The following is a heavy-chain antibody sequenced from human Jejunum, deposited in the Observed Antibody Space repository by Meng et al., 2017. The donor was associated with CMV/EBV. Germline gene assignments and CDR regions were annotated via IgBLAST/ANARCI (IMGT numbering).Heavy chain of an antibody. V-gene: IGHV4-39*07. J-gene: IGHJ6*02. CDR2: IYHSGIT. D-gene: IGHD3-22*01. Sequence: SVSSNSSYWGWIRQTPGKGLEWIGNIYHSGITYYNPSLKSRVTISLDTPKNQFSLKLSSVTAADTAVYYCARDDYDSRGYEVGMDVWGQGTTVTVSS. CDR3: ARDDYDSRGYEVGMDV. CDR1: SVSSNSSY.